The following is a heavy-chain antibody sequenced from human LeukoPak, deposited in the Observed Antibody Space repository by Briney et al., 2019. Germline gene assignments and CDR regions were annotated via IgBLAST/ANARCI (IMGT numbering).Heavy chain of an antibody. D-gene: IGHD3-22*01. CDR3: ARLNYYDSSGFDY. Sequence: GGSLRLSCAASGFTFSTYSMNWVRQAPGKGLEWVSSISSGSGYIYYADSVKGRFTISRDNAKNSLYLQMNSLRAEDTAVYYCARLNYYDSSGFDYWGQGTLVTVSS. V-gene: IGHV3-21*01. CDR2: ISSGSGYI. CDR1: GFTFSTYS. J-gene: IGHJ4*02.